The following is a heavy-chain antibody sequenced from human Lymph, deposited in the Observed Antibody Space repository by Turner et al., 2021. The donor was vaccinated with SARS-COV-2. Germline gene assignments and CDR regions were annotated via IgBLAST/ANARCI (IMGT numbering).Heavy chain of an antibody. CDR1: GGTFSSYA. V-gene: IGHV1-69*10. CDR2: IIPILAIA. CDR3: ARDSPYYSSTSCYDP. J-gene: IGHJ5*02. D-gene: IGHD2-2*01. Sequence: QVQLVQSGAEVKKPGSSVKVSCKASGGTFSSYAITWVRQAPGQGLEWMGGIIPILAIANYAQKFQGRVTITADKSKSTAYMELSNLRSEDTAVYYCARDSPYYSSTSCYDPWGQGTLVTVSS.